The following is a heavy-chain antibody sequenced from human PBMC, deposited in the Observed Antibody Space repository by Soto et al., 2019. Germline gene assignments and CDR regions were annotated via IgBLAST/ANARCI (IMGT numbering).Heavy chain of an antibody. CDR2: INHSGST. J-gene: IGHJ3*02. CDR3: ARTYCDSTSCYDHFDI. V-gene: IGHV4-34*01. CDR1: GGSFSGYY. D-gene: IGHD2-2*01. Sequence: SETLSLTCAVYGGSFSGYYWSWIRQPPGKGLEWIGEINHSGSTNYNPSLKSRVTISVDTSKNQFSLKLSSVTAADTAVYYCARTYCDSTSCYDHFDIWVQGTMVT.